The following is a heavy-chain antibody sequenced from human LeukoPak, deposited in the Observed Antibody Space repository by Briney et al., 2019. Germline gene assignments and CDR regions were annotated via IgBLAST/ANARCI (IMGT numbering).Heavy chain of an antibody. CDR2: IRYDGTNK. Sequence: PGGSLRLSCAASGFTFSSYGMHWVRQAPGKGLERVAFIRYDGTNKYYADSVKGRFTISRDNSKNTLYLQMNSLRAEDTAVYYCAKDQGSYYNVGFDSWGQGTLVTVSS. V-gene: IGHV3-30*02. J-gene: IGHJ5*01. CDR1: GFTFSSYG. CDR3: AKDQGSYYNVGFDS. D-gene: IGHD3-10*01.